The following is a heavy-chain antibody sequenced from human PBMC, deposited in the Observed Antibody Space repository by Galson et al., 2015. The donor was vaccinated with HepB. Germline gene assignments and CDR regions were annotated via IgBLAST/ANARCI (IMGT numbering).Heavy chain of an antibody. CDR3: ARMVYGDAYYFDY. D-gene: IGHD4-17*01. Sequence: TLSLTCTVSGGSISGGAFYWNWIRQHPGKGLEWIGYIYYSGSTYYNPSLKSRVTISVDTSKNQFSLKLSSVPAADTAVYYCARMVYGDAYYFDYWGQGTLVTVSS. J-gene: IGHJ4*02. CDR2: IYYSGST. CDR1: GGSISGGAFY. V-gene: IGHV4-31*03.